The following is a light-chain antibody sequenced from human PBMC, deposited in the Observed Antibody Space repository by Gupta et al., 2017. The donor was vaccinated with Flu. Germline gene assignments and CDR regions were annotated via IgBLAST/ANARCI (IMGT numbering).Light chain of an antibody. Sequence: TITHTETSSAVGGGYDVHWYHQPPGTAPNLLIYGNNNRPSGVPDRFSGSKSGTSASLAITGLQAEDEADYYCQSNDTSLSGSVFGGGTKLTVL. CDR1: SSAVGGGYD. CDR3: QSNDTSLSGSV. V-gene: IGLV1-40*01. CDR2: GNN. J-gene: IGLJ3*02.